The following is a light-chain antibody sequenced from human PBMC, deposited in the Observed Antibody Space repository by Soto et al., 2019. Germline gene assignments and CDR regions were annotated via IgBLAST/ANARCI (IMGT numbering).Light chain of an antibody. CDR1: KMGDKY. J-gene: IGLJ3*02. V-gene: IGLV3-1*01. CDR3: QAWDSSIHMV. Sequence: SYELTQPPSVSVSPGQTASITCAGDKMGDKYACWYQQKQGQSPVLANFQDSKRPSGIPERISGSNSGNTGTLTISGTQAMDEADYYCQAWDSSIHMVFGGGTKLTVL. CDR2: QDS.